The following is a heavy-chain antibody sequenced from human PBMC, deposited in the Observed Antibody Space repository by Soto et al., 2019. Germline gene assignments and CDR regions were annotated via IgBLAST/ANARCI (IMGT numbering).Heavy chain of an antibody. V-gene: IGHV3-73*02. CDR3: TSHSPEDMIRK. CDR1: GYTISGSA. D-gene: IGHD2-15*01. J-gene: IGHJ4*02. Sequence: EVQLVESGGGLVQPGGSQKLSCVASGYTISGSAMHWVRQASGKGLEWVGRIRNKANSYATAYAASVKGRFTISRDDSNNTAYLQMNSLKTEDTAVYYCTSHSPEDMIRKWGQGTLVTVSS. CDR2: IRNKANSYAT.